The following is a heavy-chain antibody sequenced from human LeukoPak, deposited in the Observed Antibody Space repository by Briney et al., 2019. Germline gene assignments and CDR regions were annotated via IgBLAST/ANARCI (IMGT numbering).Heavy chain of an antibody. D-gene: IGHD3-22*01. CDR1: GGTFSSYA. J-gene: IGHJ4*01. CDR2: LIPIFGTA. V-gene: IGHV1-69*05. Sequence: ASVKVSCKASGGTFSSYAISRVRQAPGQGLEWMGGLIPIFGTANYAQKFQGRVTITTDESTSTAYMELSSLRSEDTAVDSCSFSYDSSPPKFVYWGHGTLVPVSS. CDR3: SFSYDSSPPKFVY.